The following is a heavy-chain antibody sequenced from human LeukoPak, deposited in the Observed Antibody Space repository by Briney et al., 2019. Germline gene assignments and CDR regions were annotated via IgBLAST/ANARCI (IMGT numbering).Heavy chain of an antibody. CDR2: ISNDGRST. Sequence: PGGSLRLSCAASGFSFNSYWMHWVRQAPGSGLVWVSSISNDGRSTSFADSVKGRFTISRDNAKNTLYLQMNSLSAEDTAVYYCTRGREGNYGLFDSWGQGTLVTVSS. CDR1: GFSFNSYW. J-gene: IGHJ4*02. V-gene: IGHV3-74*01. CDR3: TRGREGNYGLFDS. D-gene: IGHD3-10*01.